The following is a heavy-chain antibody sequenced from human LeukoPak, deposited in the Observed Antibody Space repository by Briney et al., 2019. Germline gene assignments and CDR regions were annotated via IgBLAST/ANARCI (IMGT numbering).Heavy chain of an antibody. V-gene: IGHV4-30-2*01. CDR2: IYHSGST. CDR3: ARHYVFVSGGSSFDY. J-gene: IGHJ4*02. Sequence: QTLSLTCAVSGGSISSGGYCWSWIRQPPGKGLEWIGYIYHSGSTYYNPSLKSRVPISVDTSNTHFSLNLRSVPDADTAVYYCARHYVFVSGGSSFDYWGQGTLVTVSS. D-gene: IGHD3-16*01. CDR1: GGSISSGGYC.